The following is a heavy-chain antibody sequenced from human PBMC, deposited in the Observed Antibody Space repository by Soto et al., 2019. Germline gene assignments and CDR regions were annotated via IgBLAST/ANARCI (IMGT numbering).Heavy chain of an antibody. Sequence: PSETLSLTCAVYGGSFSGYYWSWIRQPPGKGLEWIGEINHSGSTNYNPSLKSRVTISVDTSKNQFSLKLSSVTAADTAVYYCARARRKHLGGLHWFDPWGQGTLVTVSS. CDR3: ARARRKHLGGLHWFDP. J-gene: IGHJ5*02. D-gene: IGHD3-16*01. V-gene: IGHV4-34*01. CDR1: GGSFSGYY. CDR2: INHSGST.